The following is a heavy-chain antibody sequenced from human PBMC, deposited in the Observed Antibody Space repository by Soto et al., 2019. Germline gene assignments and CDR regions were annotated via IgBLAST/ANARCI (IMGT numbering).Heavy chain of an antibody. D-gene: IGHD6-13*01. Sequence: LRLSCAASGFTFSSYAMSWVRQAPGKGLEWVSAISGSGGSTYYADSVKGRFTISRDNSKNTLYLQMNSLRAEDTAVYYCAKSSSWYFDGGGMDVWGQGTTVTVSS. CDR1: GFTFSSYA. J-gene: IGHJ6*02. CDR3: AKSSSWYFDGGGMDV. V-gene: IGHV3-23*01. CDR2: ISGSGGST.